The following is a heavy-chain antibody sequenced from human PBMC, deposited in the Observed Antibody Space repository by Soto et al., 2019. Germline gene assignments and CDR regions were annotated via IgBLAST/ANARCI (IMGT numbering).Heavy chain of an antibody. Sequence: PSETLSLTCAVSGYSVSGDYYWAWIRQPPGTGLEWIGSIYRTGITFYNPSLKSRVTISIDTSKNQFSLTLSSVTAADTAVYYCARSLSSRGIDYWGQGTLVTVSS. CDR1: GYSVSGDYY. V-gene: IGHV4-38-2*01. CDR3: ARSLSSRGIDY. J-gene: IGHJ4*02. D-gene: IGHD1-1*01. CDR2: IYRTGIT.